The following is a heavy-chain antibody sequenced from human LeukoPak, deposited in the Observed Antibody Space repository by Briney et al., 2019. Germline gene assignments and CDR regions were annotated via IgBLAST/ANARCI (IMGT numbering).Heavy chain of an antibody. D-gene: IGHD5-24*01. CDR2: TYYRSKWYS. Sequence: PSQTLSLTCALSGDSVSSNSAAWDWTRQSPSRGLGWLGSTYYRSKWYSDYAVSVTCRITVHPDTSKNQFCLQLNSVTPEDTAVYYCAGDAATGGTGYTNAFDIWGQGTMVTVSS. CDR1: GDSVSSNSAA. J-gene: IGHJ3*02. CDR3: AGDAATGGTGYTNAFDI. V-gene: IGHV6-1*01.